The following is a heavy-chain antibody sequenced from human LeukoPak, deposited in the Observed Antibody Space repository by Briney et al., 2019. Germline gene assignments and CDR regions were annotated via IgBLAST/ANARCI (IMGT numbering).Heavy chain of an antibody. J-gene: IGHJ5*02. Sequence: GASVKVSCKASGYSFTGYYMHWVRQAPGQGLEWMGWINPNSGGTNYAQKFQGRVTMTRDTSISTAYMELSRLRSDDTAVYYCARVVVAATRWFDPWGQGTLVTVSS. V-gene: IGHV1-2*02. CDR2: INPNSGGT. CDR1: GYSFTGYY. CDR3: ARVVVAATRWFDP. D-gene: IGHD2-15*01.